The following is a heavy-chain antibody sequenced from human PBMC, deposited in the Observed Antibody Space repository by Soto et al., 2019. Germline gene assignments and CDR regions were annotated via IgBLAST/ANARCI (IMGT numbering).Heavy chain of an antibody. D-gene: IGHD5-12*01. Sequence: SSVQVSCKASGGTFSSYAISWVRQAPGQGLEWMGGIIPIFGTANYAQKFQGRVTITADESTSTAYMELSSLRSEDTAVYYCASSGSEGVATIRPDDCGQGSRVTVPS. J-gene: IGHJ4*02. CDR1: GGTFSSYA. V-gene: IGHV1-69*13. CDR3: ASSGSEGVATIRPDD. CDR2: IIPIFGTA.